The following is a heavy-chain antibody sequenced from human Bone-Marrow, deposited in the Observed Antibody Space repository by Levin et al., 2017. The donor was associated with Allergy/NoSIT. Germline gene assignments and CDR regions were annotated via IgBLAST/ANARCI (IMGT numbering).Heavy chain of an antibody. V-gene: IGHV3-33*01. J-gene: IGHJ4*02. D-gene: IGHD1-26*01. CDR2: IWYDGSNK. CDR1: AFPFRSYG. Sequence: GESLKISCAASAFPFRSYGMHWVRQAPGKGLEWVAVIWYDGSNKDYADSVKGRFTISRDNSKNTVYLQMNSLRVDDTAVYFCARDGRWERLTDQGVYFDYWGQGTLVTVSS. CDR3: ARDGRWERLTDQGVYFDY.